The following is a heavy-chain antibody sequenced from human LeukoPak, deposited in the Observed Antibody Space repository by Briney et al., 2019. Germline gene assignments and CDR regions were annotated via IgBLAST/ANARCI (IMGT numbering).Heavy chain of an antibody. V-gene: IGHV3-15*01. J-gene: IGHJ4*02. Sequence: GGPLRLSCAASGFTFSNAWMSWVRQAPGKGLEWVGRIKRKTDGGAPEYSAPVKGRFTFSRDDTKNTVYLQMDSLKTEDTAVYYCATDLLDSWGQGTLVTVSS. CDR3: ATDLLDS. CDR1: GFTFSNAW. CDR2: IKRKTDGGAP.